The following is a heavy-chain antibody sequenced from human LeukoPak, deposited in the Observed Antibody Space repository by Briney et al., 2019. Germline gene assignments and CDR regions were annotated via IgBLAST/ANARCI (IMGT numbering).Heavy chain of an antibody. CDR1: GFSFSSYS. CDR3: ATMGY. V-gene: IGHV3-21*01. J-gene: IGHJ4*02. CDR2: ISTISIYI. Sequence: PGGSLRLSCAASGFSFSSYSFNWVRLAPGKGLEWVSSISTISIYIYYAASVKGRFIISRDDAKNSVDLQMNSLRADDTAVYYCATMGYWGQGTLVTVSS. D-gene: IGHD1/OR15-1a*01.